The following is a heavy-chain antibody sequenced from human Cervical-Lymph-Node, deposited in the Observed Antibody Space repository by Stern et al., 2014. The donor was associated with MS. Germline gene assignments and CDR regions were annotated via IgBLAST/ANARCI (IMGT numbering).Heavy chain of an antibody. V-gene: IGHV3-74*02. CDR2: ISPGGSTT. D-gene: IGHD2-21*01. CDR1: GFTFSSYW. CDR3: ARGFRDY. J-gene: IGHJ4*02. Sequence: VQLVESGGGLVQPGGSLRLSCAASGFTFSSYWMHWVRQGPGKGLVWVSRISPGGSTTHSADSVKGRFTISRDNAKNTLYLQMNSLRAEDTAVYYCARGFRDYWGQGTLVTVSS.